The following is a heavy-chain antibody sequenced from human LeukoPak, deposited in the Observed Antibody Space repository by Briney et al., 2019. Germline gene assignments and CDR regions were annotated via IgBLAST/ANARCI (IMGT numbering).Heavy chain of an antibody. V-gene: IGHV1-18*01. CDR1: GGTFSSYA. CDR2: ISAYNGNT. D-gene: IGHD3-3*01. CDR3: ARDDGQTYYDFWSGYYMSSYFDY. J-gene: IGHJ4*02. Sequence: ASVKVSCKASGGTFSSYAISWVRQAPGQGLEWMGWISAYNGNTNYAQKLQGRVTMTTDTSTSTAYMELRSLRSDDTAVYYCARDDGQTYYDFWSGYYMSSYFDYWGQGTLVTVSS.